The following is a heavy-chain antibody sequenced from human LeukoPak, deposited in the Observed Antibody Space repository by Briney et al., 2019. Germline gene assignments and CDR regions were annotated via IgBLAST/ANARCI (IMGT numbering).Heavy chain of an antibody. D-gene: IGHD5-12*01. V-gene: IGHV4-38-2*02. CDR1: GGSISSGSY. J-gene: IGHJ5*02. Sequence: SETLSLTCTVYGGSISSGSYWSWIRQPAGKGLEWIGSIYHSGSTYYNPSLKSRVTISVDTSKNQFSLKLSSVTAADTAVYHCARDSLYSGYLAHNWFDPWGQGTLVTVSS. CDR2: IYHSGST. CDR3: ARDSLYSGYLAHNWFDP.